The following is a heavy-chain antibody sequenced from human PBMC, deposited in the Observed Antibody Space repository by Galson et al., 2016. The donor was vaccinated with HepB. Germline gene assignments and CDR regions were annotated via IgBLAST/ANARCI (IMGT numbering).Heavy chain of an antibody. CDR2: ITGSGDST. CDR1: GFTFSSHA. CDR3: ASWDDTTMVIGPFHI. V-gene: IGHV3-23*01. J-gene: IGHJ3*02. Sequence: SLRLSCAASGFTFSSHAMNWVRQAPGKGLEWISTITGSGDSTYYADSVKGRFTISRDNSKNTLYLQMNSLRAEDTALYYCASWDDTTMVIGPFHIWGQGTVVTVSS. D-gene: IGHD5-18*01.